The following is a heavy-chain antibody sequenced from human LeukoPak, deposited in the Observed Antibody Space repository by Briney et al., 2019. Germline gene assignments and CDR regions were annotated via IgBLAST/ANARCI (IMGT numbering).Heavy chain of an antibody. CDR3: ARVLRPYDFWSGYFTPVYMDV. D-gene: IGHD3-3*01. CDR2: IYYSGST. Sequence: SQTLSLTCTVSGGSISSGGYYWSWIRQHPGKGLEWSGYIYYSGSTYYNPSLKSRVTISVDTSKNQFSLKLSSVTAADTAVYYCARVLRPYDFWSGYFTPVYMDVWGKGTTVTVSS. J-gene: IGHJ6*03. CDR1: GGSISSGGYY. V-gene: IGHV4-31*03.